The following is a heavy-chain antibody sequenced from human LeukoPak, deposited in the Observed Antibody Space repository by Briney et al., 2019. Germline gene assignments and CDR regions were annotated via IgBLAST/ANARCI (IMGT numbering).Heavy chain of an antibody. CDR2: IRYDGSNK. J-gene: IGHJ6*03. CDR3: ARDEITMVRGVMADYYYYYMDV. Sequence: GGSLRLSCAASGFTFSSYGMHWVRQAPGKGLEWVAFIRYDGSNKYYADSVKGRFTISRDNSKNTLSLQMNSLRAEDTAVYYCARDEITMVRGVMADYYYYYMDVWGKGTTVTISS. V-gene: IGHV3-30*02. CDR1: GFTFSSYG. D-gene: IGHD3-10*01.